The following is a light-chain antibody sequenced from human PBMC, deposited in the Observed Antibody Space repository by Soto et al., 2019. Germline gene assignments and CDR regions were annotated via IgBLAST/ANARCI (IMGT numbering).Light chain of an antibody. CDR3: GSWDSSLSAYV. V-gene: IGLV1-51*01. Sequence: QSVLTQPPSVSAAPGQRVTISCSGSSSNIGGNSVSWYQQLPGTSPKLLIYADDKRPSGIPDRFSGSKSGTSATLGITGFQTGDEADYYCGSWDSSLSAYVFGTGTTVTVL. CDR2: ADD. J-gene: IGLJ1*01. CDR1: SSNIGGNS.